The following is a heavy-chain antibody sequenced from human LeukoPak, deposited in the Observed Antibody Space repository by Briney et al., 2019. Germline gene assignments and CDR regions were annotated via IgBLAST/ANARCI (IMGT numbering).Heavy chain of an antibody. CDR1: GYTFTNYG. J-gene: IGHJ4*02. Sequence: GASVKVSCKASGYTFTNYGISWVRQATGQGLEWMGWMNPNSGNTGYAQKFQGRVTITRNTSISTAYMELSSLRSEDTAVYYCARGSKTAGCSSTSCYRGFDYWGQGTLVTVSS. CDR2: MNPNSGNT. CDR3: ARGSKTAGCSSTSCYRGFDY. V-gene: IGHV1-8*03. D-gene: IGHD2-2*01.